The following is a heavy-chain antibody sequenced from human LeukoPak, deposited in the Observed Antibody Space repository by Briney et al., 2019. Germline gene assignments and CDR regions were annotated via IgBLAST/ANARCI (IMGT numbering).Heavy chain of an antibody. CDR1: GGTFSSYA. CDR3: ARGDPTTVTPFDY. J-gene: IGHJ4*02. Sequence: SVKVSCKASGGTFSSYAISWVRQAPGQGLEWMGGIIPIFGTANYAQKFQGRVTITADESTSTAYMELSRLRSEDTAVYYCARGDPTTVTPFDYWGQGTLATVSS. D-gene: IGHD4-11*01. V-gene: IGHV1-69*13. CDR2: IIPIFGTA.